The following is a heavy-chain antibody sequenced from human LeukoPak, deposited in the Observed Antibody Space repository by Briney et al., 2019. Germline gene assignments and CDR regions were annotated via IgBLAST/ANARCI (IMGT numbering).Heavy chain of an antibody. CDR1: GFTFDDYA. CDR2: ISWNSGSI. V-gene: IGHV3-9*01. Sequence: GGSLRLSCAASGFTFDDYAMHWVRQAPGKGLEWVSGISWNSGSIGYADSVKGRFTISRDNAKNSLYLQMNSLRAEDTALYYCAKALPYGSDYWGQGTLVTVSS. CDR3: AKALPYGSDY. D-gene: IGHD3-10*01. J-gene: IGHJ4*02.